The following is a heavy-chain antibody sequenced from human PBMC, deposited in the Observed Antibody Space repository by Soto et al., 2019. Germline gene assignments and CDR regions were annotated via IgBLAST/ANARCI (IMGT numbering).Heavy chain of an antibody. D-gene: IGHD2-15*01. Sequence: ASVKVSCKASGYTFTGYYMHWVRQAPGQGLEWMGWINPNSGGTNYAQKFQGRVTMTRDTSISTAYMELSRLRSDDTAVYYCARVTTVVVVAALDYWGQGTLVTVSS. CDR3: ARVTTVVVVAALDY. CDR1: GYTFTGYY. J-gene: IGHJ4*02. V-gene: IGHV1-2*02. CDR2: INPNSGGT.